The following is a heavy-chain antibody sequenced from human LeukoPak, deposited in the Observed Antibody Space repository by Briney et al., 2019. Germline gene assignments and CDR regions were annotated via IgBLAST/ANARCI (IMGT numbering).Heavy chain of an antibody. Sequence: GESLRLSCAASGFTFSDYWMSWVRQAPGKGLGWVANMKQDGSEKYYVDSVKGRFTISRDNAKNSLHLQMNTLRAEDTAVYYCAKAGYGSGSSSFDQWGQGTLVTVSS. CDR3: AKAGYGSGSSSFDQ. CDR1: GFTFSDYW. V-gene: IGHV3-7*01. CDR2: MKQDGSEK. J-gene: IGHJ4*02. D-gene: IGHD3-10*01.